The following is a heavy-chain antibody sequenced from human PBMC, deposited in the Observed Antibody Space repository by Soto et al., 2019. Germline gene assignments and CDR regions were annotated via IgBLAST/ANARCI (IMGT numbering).Heavy chain of an antibody. CDR1: AYPFTSYG. V-gene: IGHV1-18*01. J-gene: IGHJ6*02. D-gene: IGHD2-15*01. Sequence: QVQLVQSGVEVKNPGASVRVSCKASAYPFTSYGISGVRQAPGQGLEWMGWISVYNGNTNYAREFQGRVTLTTDTSTSTADMELRSLRSDDTAVYYCARGFLSVLPYYYYGLDVWGQGTTVIVSS. CDR2: ISVYNGNT. CDR3: ARGFLSVLPYYYYGLDV.